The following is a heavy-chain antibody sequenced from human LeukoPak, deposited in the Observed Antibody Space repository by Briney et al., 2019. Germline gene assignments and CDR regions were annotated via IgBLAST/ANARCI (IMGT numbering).Heavy chain of an antibody. V-gene: IGHV3-7*03. J-gene: IGHJ3*02. CDR1: GFTFSTYA. CDR2: IKEDGSEK. CDR3: AKEDHDAFDI. Sequence: LPGESLRLSCEASGFTFSTYAMSWVRQAPGKGLEWVANIKEDGSEKYYVDSVKGRFTISRDNSKNTLYLQMNSLRAEDTAVYYCAKEDHDAFDIWGQGTMVTVSS.